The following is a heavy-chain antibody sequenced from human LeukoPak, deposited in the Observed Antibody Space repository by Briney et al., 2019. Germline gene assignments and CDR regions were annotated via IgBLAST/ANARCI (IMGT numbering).Heavy chain of an antibody. CDR3: VKSYGDYVYYYYYGMDV. CDR2: ISYDGSNK. V-gene: IGHV3-30*18. D-gene: IGHD4-17*01. CDR1: GFTFSSYG. J-gene: IGHJ6*02. Sequence: PGGSLRLSCAASGFTFSSYGMHWVRQAPGKGLEWVAVISYDGSNKYYADSVKGRFTISRDNSKNTLYLQMNSLRAEDTAVYYCVKSYGDYVYYYYYGMDVWGQGTTVTVSS.